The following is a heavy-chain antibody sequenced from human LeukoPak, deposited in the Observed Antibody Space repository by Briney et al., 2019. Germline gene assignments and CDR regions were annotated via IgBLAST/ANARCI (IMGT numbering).Heavy chain of an antibody. J-gene: IGHJ4*02. V-gene: IGHV1-18*01. CDR1: GGTFSSYA. Sequence: GSSVKVSCKASGGTFSSYAISWVRQAPGQGLEWMGWISTHNGTTNYAQKVQGRVTMTTDTSTSTVYMELRSLTSDDTAMYYCARDKLLSGLIIIPFDYWGQGSLVTVSS. CDR2: ISTHNGTT. CDR3: ARDKLLSGLIIIPFDY. D-gene: IGHD3/OR15-3a*01.